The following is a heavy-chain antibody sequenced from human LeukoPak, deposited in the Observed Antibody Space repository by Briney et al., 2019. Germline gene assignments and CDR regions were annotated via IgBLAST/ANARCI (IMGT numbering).Heavy chain of an antibody. Sequence: GGSLRLSCAASGFTFSDYEMNWVRQAPGKGLEWVSYITSIGHTIYYTDSVKGRFTISRDNAKNSLCLQMNSLRAEDTAVYYCARARDIVVVPAAIDYWGQGTLVTVSS. CDR3: ARARDIVVVPAAIDY. D-gene: IGHD2-2*01. CDR1: GFTFSDYE. CDR2: ITSIGHTI. J-gene: IGHJ4*02. V-gene: IGHV3-48*03.